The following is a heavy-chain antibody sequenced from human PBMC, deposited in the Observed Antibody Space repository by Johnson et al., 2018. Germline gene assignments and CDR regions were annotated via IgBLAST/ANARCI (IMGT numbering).Heavy chain of an antibody. V-gene: IGHV1-69*09. CDR1: GGTFSSYT. J-gene: IGHJ6*03. D-gene: IGHD5-24*01. CDR2: IIPILGIA. Sequence: VQLVESGAEVKKPGSSVKVSCKASGGTFSSYTISWVRQAPGQGLEWMGRIIPILGIANYAQKFQGRVTITAHKSTGTAHMELSSLRSEDTAVYYCARDSGVEMATIYYYYSYMDVWGKGTTVTVSS. CDR3: ARDSGVEMATIYYYYSYMDV.